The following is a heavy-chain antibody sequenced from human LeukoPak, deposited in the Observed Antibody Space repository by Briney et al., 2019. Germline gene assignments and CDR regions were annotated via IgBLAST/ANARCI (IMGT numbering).Heavy chain of an antibody. Sequence: SETLSLTCTVSGGSISSGSYYWSWIRQPAGKGLEWIGRIYTSGSTNYNPSLKSRVTISVDTSKNQFSLKLSSVTAADTAVYYCARAQRRVVPAKDYNWFDPWGQGTLVTVSS. CDR1: GGSISSGSYY. CDR2: IYTSGST. CDR3: ARAQRRVVPAKDYNWFDP. D-gene: IGHD2-2*01. V-gene: IGHV4-61*02. J-gene: IGHJ5*02.